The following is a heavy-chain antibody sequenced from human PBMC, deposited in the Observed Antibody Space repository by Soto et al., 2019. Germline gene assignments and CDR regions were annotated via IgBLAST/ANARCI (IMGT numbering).Heavy chain of an antibody. V-gene: IGHV4-31*03. D-gene: IGHD6-6*01. CDR2: IYYSGST. CDR1: GGSISSGGYY. Sequence: SETLSLTCTVSGGSISSGGYYWSWIRQHPGKGLEWIGYIYYSGSTYYNPSLKSRVTISVDTSKNQFSLKLSSVTAADTAVYYCARVFRPTLSSSSRQFDYWGQGTLVTVSS. CDR3: ARVFRPTLSSSSRQFDY. J-gene: IGHJ4*02.